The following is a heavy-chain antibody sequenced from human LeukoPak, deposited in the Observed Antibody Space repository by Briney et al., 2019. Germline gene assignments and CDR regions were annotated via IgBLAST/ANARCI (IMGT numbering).Heavy chain of an antibody. CDR1: GGSISSSSYY. D-gene: IGHD4-23*01. CDR2: IYYSGST. CDR3: ASGIQTQGNNF. J-gene: IGHJ4*01. V-gene: IGHV4-61*05. Sequence: SETLSLTCTVSGGSISSSSYYWSWIRQPPGKGLEWIGYIYYSGSTNYNPSLKNRATLSLDTSKNEFSLKLRSLTAADTAVYYCASGIQTQGNNFWGHGTLVTVSS.